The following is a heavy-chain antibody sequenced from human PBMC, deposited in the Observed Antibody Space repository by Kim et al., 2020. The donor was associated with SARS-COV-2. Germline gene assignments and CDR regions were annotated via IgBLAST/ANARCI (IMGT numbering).Heavy chain of an antibody. CDR3: ARATYYYDSSGYRQYYFDY. V-gene: IGHV1-3*01. D-gene: IGHD3-22*01. Sequence: ASVKVSCKASGYTFTSYAMHWVRQAPGQRLEWMGWINAGNGNTKYSQKFQGRVTITRDTSASTAYMELSSLRSEDTAVYYCARATYYYDSSGYRQYYFDYWGQGTLVTVSS. J-gene: IGHJ4*02. CDR1: GYTFTSYA. CDR2: INAGNGNT.